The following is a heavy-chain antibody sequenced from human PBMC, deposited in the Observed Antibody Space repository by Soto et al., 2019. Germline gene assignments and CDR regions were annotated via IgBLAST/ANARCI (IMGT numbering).Heavy chain of an antibody. J-gene: IGHJ5*02. CDR1: GDSVSSNSAA. CDR3: ARGAYCSGGSCYGWFDP. V-gene: IGHV6-1*01. D-gene: IGHD2-15*01. Sequence: QVQLQQSGPGLVKPSQTLSLTCAISGDSVSSNSAAWNWIRQSPSIGLEWLGRTYYRSKWYNDYAVSVKSRITINPDTSKNQFSLQLNSVTPEDTAVYYCARGAYCSGGSCYGWFDPWVQGTLVTVSS. CDR2: TYYRSKWYN.